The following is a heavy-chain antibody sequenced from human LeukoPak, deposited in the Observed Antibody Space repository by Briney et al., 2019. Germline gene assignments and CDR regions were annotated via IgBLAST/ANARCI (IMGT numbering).Heavy chain of an antibody. CDR2: IRYGESNK. V-gene: IGHV3-30*02. J-gene: IGHJ4*02. CDR3: ATYRQVLLPFES. CDR1: GFTFSSYG. D-gene: IGHD2-8*02. Sequence: GGSLRLSCAASGFTFSSYGMHWVRQAPGKGLEWVAFIRYGESNKYYADSVKGRFSISRDNSKSTLSLQMNSLRAEDTAIYYCATYRQVLLPFESWGQGTLVTVSS.